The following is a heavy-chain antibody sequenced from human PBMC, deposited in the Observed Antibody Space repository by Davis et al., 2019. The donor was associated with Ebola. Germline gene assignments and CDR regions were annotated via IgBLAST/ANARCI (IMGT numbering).Heavy chain of an antibody. CDR3: AAAGYCSSTSCQSSEVGYYYMDV. CDR2: IVVGSGNT. CDR1: GFTFTSSA. D-gene: IGHD2-2*01. J-gene: IGHJ6*03. V-gene: IGHV1-58*01. Sequence: SVKVSCKASGFTFTSSAVQWVRQARGQRLEWIGWIVVGSGNTNYAQKFQERVTITRDMSTSTAYMELSSLRSEDTAVYYCAAAGYCSSTSCQSSEVGYYYMDVWGKGTTVTVSS.